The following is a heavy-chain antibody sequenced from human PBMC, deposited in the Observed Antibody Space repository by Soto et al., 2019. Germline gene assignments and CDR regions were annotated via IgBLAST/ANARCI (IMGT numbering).Heavy chain of an antibody. CDR2: VIPMYDSV. D-gene: IGHD1-26*01. Sequence: QVQLVQSGAEVKKPGSSVKVSCEASGGTFNTYTINWVRQAPGRGLEWMGQVIPMYDSVNYAEGFQGRVTITADKSTNIAYMELSSLRSEDTALYFCASWRSYSGSYCFDYWGQGTLVIVSS. V-gene: IGHV1-69*06. J-gene: IGHJ4*02. CDR1: GGTFNTYT. CDR3: ASWRSYSGSYCFDY.